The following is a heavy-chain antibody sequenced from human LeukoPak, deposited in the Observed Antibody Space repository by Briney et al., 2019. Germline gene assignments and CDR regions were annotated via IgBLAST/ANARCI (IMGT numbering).Heavy chain of an antibody. D-gene: IGHD5-18*01. CDR2: IYYSGST. J-gene: IGHJ4*02. CDR3: ARARSGYSYGCDY. Sequence: SETLSLTCTVSGVSISSYYWSWIRQPPGKGLEWIGYIYYSGSTNYNPSLKSRVTISVDTSKNQFSLKLSSVTAADTAVYYCARARSGYSYGCDYWGQGTLVTVSS. V-gene: IGHV4-59*12. CDR1: GVSISSYY.